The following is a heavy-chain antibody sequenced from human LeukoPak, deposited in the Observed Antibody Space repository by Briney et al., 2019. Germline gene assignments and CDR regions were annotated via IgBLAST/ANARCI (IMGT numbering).Heavy chain of an antibody. CDR3: ARLPSYSSSQNWIDP. D-gene: IGHD2-2*01. CDR2: IPYSGST. Sequence: SETLSLTCTVSGDSINNYYWNWIRQSPGKGLEWIGYIPYSGSTKYNPSLKSRVTISGDTPNNQFSLRLNFATVADTAMYYCARLPSYSSSQNWIDPWGQGTLVTVSS. J-gene: IGHJ5*02. V-gene: IGHV4-59*01. CDR1: GDSINNYY.